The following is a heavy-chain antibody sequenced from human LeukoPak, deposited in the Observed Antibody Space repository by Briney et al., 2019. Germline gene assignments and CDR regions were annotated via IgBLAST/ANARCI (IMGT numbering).Heavy chain of an antibody. V-gene: IGHV3-48*01. Sequence: GGSLRLSCAAPGFTFSSYSMNWVRQAPGKGLEWVSYISSSSSTIYYADSVKGRFTISRDNAKNSLYLQMNSLRAEDTAVYFCALNYGSGSYDWGQGTLVTVSS. D-gene: IGHD3-10*01. CDR1: GFTFSSYS. CDR3: ALNYGSGSYD. J-gene: IGHJ4*02. CDR2: ISSSSSTI.